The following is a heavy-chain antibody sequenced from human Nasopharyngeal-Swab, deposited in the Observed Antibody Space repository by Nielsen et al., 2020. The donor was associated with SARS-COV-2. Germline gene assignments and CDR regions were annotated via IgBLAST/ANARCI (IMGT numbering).Heavy chain of an antibody. D-gene: IGHD2-15*01. CDR1: GFAFNAHA. Sequence: GESLKISCETSGFAFNAHAFHWVRQAPGKGLEWVAVLSYDGVKKFYADSVKGRFTISRDNSNDMVYLQMNSLRSADTAVYYCARDGPDCIRGTCYQGPGNWFDAWGQGALVTVSS. CDR2: LSYDGVKK. J-gene: IGHJ5*02. V-gene: IGHV3-30*14. CDR3: ARDGPDCIRGTCYQGPGNWFDA.